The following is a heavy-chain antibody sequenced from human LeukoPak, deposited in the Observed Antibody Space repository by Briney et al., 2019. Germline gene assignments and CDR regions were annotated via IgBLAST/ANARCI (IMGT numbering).Heavy chain of an antibody. CDR1: GFTFTTYP. CDR3: AKVTSSYNYFDY. Sequence: GGSLRLSCEASGFTFTTYPMSWVRQAPGKGLEWVSTFSGSGGRTYYADSVKGRFTISRDNSKNTLSLQMNSLGAEDTAVYYCAKVTSSYNYFDYWGQGSLVTVSS. CDR2: FSGSGGRT. V-gene: IGHV3-23*01. J-gene: IGHJ4*02. D-gene: IGHD2-2*01.